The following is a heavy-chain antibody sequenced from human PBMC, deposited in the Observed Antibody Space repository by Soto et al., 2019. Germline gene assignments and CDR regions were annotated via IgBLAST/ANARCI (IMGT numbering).Heavy chain of an antibody. CDR1: GYSIRSGYY. CDR2: IYHSGRT. Sequence: SETLSLTCAVSGYSIRSGYYWGWIRQSPGKGLEWIGSIYHSGRTYYNPSLKSRVTMSVDTSKNQFSLKLSSVTAADTAVYYCAREKGYISGPKNFDYWGQGTLVTVSS. D-gene: IGHD5-12*01. CDR3: AREKGYISGPKNFDY. J-gene: IGHJ4*02. V-gene: IGHV4-38-2*02.